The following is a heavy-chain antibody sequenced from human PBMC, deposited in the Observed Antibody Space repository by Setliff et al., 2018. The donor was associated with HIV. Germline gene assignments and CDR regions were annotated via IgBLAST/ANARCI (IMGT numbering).Heavy chain of an antibody. J-gene: IGHJ4*02. V-gene: IGHV3-48*03. Sequence: GGSLRLSCAASGFTFSSYEMNWVRQAPGKGLEWVSYISSSGSSIYYADSVKGRFTISRDNAKNSLYLQMNSLRGEDTAVYYCAGVPTGTTSAFDYWGQGTLVTVSS. CDR1: GFTFSSYE. CDR2: ISSSGSSI. CDR3: AGVPTGTTSAFDY. D-gene: IGHD1-7*01.